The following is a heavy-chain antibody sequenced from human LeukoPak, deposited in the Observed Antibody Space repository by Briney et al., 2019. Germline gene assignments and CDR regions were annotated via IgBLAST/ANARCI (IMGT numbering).Heavy chain of an antibody. V-gene: IGHV4-39*01. D-gene: IGHD3-22*01. CDR3: ARQYYYDSRVFCPYYFDQ. CDR2: IYYSGST. CDR1: GDAFISRSYY. J-gene: IGHJ4*02. Sequence: PSETLSLTCTVSGDAFISRSYYWGWIRQPPGKGLEWLGSIYYSGSTYYNPSFKSRVTISVDTSKNQFSLKLSSVTAADTAVYYCARQYYYDSRVFCPYYFDQWGQGTLVTVSS.